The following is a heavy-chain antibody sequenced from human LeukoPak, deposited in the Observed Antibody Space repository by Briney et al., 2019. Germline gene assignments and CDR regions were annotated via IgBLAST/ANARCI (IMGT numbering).Heavy chain of an antibody. CDR3: ARQNIDWFDP. V-gene: IGHV5-51*01. Sequence: HGESLKISCKGSGYSFSHYWIGWVRQMPGKGLEWMGLIYPDDSETRYSPSFQGQVTISADKSISTAYLQWSSLKASDTAMYYCARQNIDWFDPWGQGTLVTVSS. CDR1: GYSFSHYW. CDR2: IYPDDSET. J-gene: IGHJ5*02.